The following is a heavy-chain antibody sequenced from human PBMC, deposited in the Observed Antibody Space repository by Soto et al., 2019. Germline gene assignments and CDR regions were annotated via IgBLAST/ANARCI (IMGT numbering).Heavy chain of an antibody. Sequence: GGSLRLSCAASGFTFSSYGMHWVRQAPGKGLEWVAVISYHGSNKYYADSVKGRFTISRDNSKNTLYLQMNRLRAEDTAVYYCAKDIVVVPAPRGMGGMDVWGQGTTVTVSS. CDR3: AKDIVVVPAPRGMGGMDV. J-gene: IGHJ6*02. CDR2: ISYHGSNK. CDR1: GFTFSSYG. D-gene: IGHD2-2*01. V-gene: IGHV3-30*18.